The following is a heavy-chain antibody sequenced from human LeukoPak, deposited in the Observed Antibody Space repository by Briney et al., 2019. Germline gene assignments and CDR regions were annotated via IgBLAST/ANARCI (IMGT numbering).Heavy chain of an antibody. CDR1: GYSFNNYA. J-gene: IGHJ4*02. V-gene: IGHV1-3*01. D-gene: IGHD6-13*01. CDR3: ARSIWYNRQYYFDS. Sequence: ASVTVSCKASGYSFNNYAMQWVRQARGQRLEWMGWIDCGNGKTKYSEKFQGRVTITRDQSATTAYMDLSSLRSEDTAAYYCARSIWYNRQYYFDSWGQGTLVTVSS. CDR2: IDCGNGKT.